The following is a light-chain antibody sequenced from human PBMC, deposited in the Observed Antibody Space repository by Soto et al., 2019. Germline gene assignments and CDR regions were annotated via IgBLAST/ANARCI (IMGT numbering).Light chain of an antibody. J-gene: IGKJ2*01. V-gene: IGKV3-20*01. CDR1: QSVSSSY. CDR3: QQYGY. Sequence: EIVLTQSPGTLSLSPGERATLSCRASQSVSSSYLAWYQQKPGQAPSLLIFGASSRATGIPDRFSGSGSGTDFSLTVSRLVAVDFSVYYCQQYGYFGQGTKLEIK. CDR2: GAS.